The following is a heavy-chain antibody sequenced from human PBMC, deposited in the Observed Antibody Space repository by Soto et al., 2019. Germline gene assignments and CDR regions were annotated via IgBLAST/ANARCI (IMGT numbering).Heavy chain of an antibody. V-gene: IGHV3-15*01. CDR3: TTADVAPQTYYYYYGMDV. J-gene: IGHJ6*02. CDR1: GFTFSNAW. Sequence: EVQLVESGGGLVKPGGSLRLSCAASGFTFSNAWMSWVRQAPGKGLEWVGRIKSKTDGGTTDYAAPVKGRFTISRDDSKNTLYLQMNSLKTEDTAVYYCTTADVAPQTYYYYYGMDVWGQGTTVTVSS. D-gene: IGHD5-12*01. CDR2: IKSKTDGGTT.